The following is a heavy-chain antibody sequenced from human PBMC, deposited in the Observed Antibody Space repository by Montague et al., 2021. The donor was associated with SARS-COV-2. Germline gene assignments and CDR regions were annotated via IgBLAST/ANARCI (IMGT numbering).Heavy chain of an antibody. D-gene: IGHD3-10*01. J-gene: IGHJ6*02. Sequence: CAISGDSVSSNDAAWNWIRQSPSRGLEWLGRTYYRSTWYNDYAVSVTGRITINPDTSKNQFSLQLNSVTPEDTAVYYCARRFGITWYALDVWGQGTTVTVSS. CDR1: GDSVSSNDAA. CDR2: TYYRSTWYN. V-gene: IGHV6-1*01. CDR3: ARRFGITWYALDV.